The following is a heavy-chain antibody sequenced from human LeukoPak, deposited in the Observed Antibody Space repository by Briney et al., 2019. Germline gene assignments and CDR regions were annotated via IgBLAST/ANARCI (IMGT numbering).Heavy chain of an antibody. D-gene: IGHD3-16*02. Sequence: GGSLRLSCAASGFTFSSYAMSWVRQAPGKGMEWVSAISGSGGSTYYADSVKGRFTISRDNSKNMLYLQMNSLRAEDTAVYYCASTPFYDYVWGSYRYRGLFDNWGQGTLVSVSS. CDR2: ISGSGGST. V-gene: IGHV3-23*01. CDR3: ASTPFYDYVWGSYRYRGLFDN. CDR1: GFTFSSYA. J-gene: IGHJ4*02.